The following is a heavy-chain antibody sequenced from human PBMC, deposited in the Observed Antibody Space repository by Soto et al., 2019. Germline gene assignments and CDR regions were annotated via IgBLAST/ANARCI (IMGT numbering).Heavy chain of an antibody. CDR1: AGSISSNTNS. V-gene: IGHV4-39*01. Sequence: QLQLQESGPRLVKPSETLSLTCSVSAGSISSNTNSWGWIRQPPGKGLEWVATIYSRATNHYNPSIGGRVAISAGTPDNQLSLRLSSVTAADTAVYYCGRRPGHCDRTTCFGYYTVDVWGQGTTVTV. CDR2: IYSRATN. CDR3: GRRPGHCDRTTCFGYYTVDV. D-gene: IGHD2-2*01. J-gene: IGHJ6*02.